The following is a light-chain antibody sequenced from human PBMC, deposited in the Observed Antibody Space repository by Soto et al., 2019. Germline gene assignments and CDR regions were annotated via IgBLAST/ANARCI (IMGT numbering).Light chain of an antibody. CDR2: DVI. CDR1: SSDVCGYNY. CDR3: SSYTSSSTRL. Sequence: QSALTQPASVSGSPGQSITISCTGTSSDVCGYNYVSWYQQHPGKAPKLMIYDVINRPSGVSNRFSGSKSGNTASLTISGLQAEDEADYYCSSYTSSSTRLFGGGTKLTFL. V-gene: IGLV2-14*01. J-gene: IGLJ2*01.